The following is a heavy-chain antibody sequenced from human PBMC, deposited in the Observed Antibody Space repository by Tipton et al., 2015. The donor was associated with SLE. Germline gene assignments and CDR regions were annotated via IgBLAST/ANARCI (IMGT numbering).Heavy chain of an antibody. V-gene: IGHV4-4*02. CDR2: IYHSGST. Sequence: GLVKPSGTLSLTCAVSGGSISSSNWWNWVRQPPGKGLEWIVDIYHSGSTNYNPSLKSRVTISVDTSKNQFSLKLSSVTAADTAVYYCARGGSSSPSYFDDCDQGTLVTVSS. CDR3: ARGGSSSPSYFDD. D-gene: IGHD6-6*01. J-gene: IGHJ4*02. CDR1: GGSISSSNW.